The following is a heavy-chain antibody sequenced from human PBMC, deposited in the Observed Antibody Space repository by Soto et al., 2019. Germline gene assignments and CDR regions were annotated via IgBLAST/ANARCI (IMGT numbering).Heavy chain of an antibody. CDR2: IIPIFGTA. CDR1: GGTFSIYA. D-gene: IGHD3-3*01. Sequence: AVKVSCKASGGTFSIYAISWVLQSPVQWLDGMGGIIPIFGTANYAQKFQGRVTITADKSTSTAYMELSSLRSEDTAVYYCARAHYDFWSGTDYYCYGMDVWGQGTTVTVSS. CDR3: ARAHYDFWSGTDYYCYGMDV. V-gene: IGHV1-69*06. J-gene: IGHJ6*02.